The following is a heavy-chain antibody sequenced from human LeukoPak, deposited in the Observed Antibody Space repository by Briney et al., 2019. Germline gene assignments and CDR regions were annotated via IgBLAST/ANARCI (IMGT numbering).Heavy chain of an antibody. D-gene: IGHD6-13*01. J-gene: IGHJ5*02. CDR3: ARKEGGQLVNTRRWFDP. CDR1: GFTFSSYW. Sequence: GGSLRLSCAASGFTFSSYWMSWVRQAPGKGLEWVANIKQDGSEKYYVDSVKGRFTISRDNAKNSLYLQMNSLRAEDTAVYYCARKEGGQLVNTRRWFDPWGQGTLVTVSS. CDR2: IKQDGSEK. V-gene: IGHV3-7*01.